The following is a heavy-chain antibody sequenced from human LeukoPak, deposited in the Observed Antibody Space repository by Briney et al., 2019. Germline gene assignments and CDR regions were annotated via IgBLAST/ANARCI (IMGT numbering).Heavy chain of an antibody. J-gene: IGHJ3*02. D-gene: IGHD6-13*01. V-gene: IGHV3-23*01. CDR3: AKDPYSSSWYYLGAFDI. CDR1: GFTFSSYA. CDR2: ISGSGGST. Sequence: GGPLRLSCAASGFTFSSYAMSWVRQAPGKGLEWVSAISGSGGSTYYADSVKGRFTISRDNSKNTLYLQMNSLRAEDTAVYYCAKDPYSSSWYYLGAFDIWGQGTMVTVSS.